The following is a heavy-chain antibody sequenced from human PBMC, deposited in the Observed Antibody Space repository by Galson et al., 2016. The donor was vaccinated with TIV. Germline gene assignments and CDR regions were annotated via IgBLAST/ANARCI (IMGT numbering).Heavy chain of an antibody. CDR2: IFPGDSET. CDR3: ASLGGSSGSHLTDAFDI. V-gene: IGHV5-51*03. D-gene: IGHD2-15*01. Sequence: QSGAEVKRPGESLKISCKTSGYRVTTNWIAWVRQVPGKGLEWMGIIFPGDSETRYSPSFQGQVTIPVDKSFSTAYLQWSYLKTSDSAMYYCASLGGSSGSHLTDAFDIWGQGTLITVSS. J-gene: IGHJ3*02. CDR1: GYRVTTNW.